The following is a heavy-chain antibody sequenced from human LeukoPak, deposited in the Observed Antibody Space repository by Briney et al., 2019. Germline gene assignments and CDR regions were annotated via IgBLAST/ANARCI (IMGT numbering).Heavy chain of an antibody. J-gene: IGHJ4*02. CDR1: GGSISSSSYY. V-gene: IGHV4-39*01. Sequence: SETLTLTCTVSGGSISSSSYYWGWIRQPPGKGLEWIGSIYYSGSTYYNPSLKSRVTISVNTSKNQFSLKLSSVTAADTAVYYCARHWNHYDSSGLIDYWGQGTLVTVSS. CDR2: IYYSGST. D-gene: IGHD3-22*01. CDR3: ARHWNHYDSSGLIDY.